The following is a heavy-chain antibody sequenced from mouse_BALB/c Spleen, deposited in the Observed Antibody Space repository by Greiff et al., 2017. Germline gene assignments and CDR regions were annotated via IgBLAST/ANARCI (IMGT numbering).Heavy chain of an antibody. D-gene: IGHD1-1*01. CDR1: GYNFTSYW. Sequence: VQLQQPGAELVKPGTSVKLSCKASGYNFTSYWINWVKLRPGQGLEWIGDIYPGSGSTNYNEKFKSKATLTVDTSSSTAYMQLSSLASEDSALYYCARWDYYGSRASYFDYWGQGTTLTVSS. CDR2: IYPGSGST. J-gene: IGHJ2*01. CDR3: ARWDYYGSRASYFDY. V-gene: IGHV1-55*01.